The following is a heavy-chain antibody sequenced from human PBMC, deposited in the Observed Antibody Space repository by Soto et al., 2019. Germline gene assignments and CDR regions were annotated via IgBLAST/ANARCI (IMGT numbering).Heavy chain of an antibody. CDR2: IVVGSGNT. D-gene: IGHD3-3*01. Sequence: ASVKVSCKASGFTFTSSAVQWVRQARGQRLEWIGWIVVGSGNTNYAQKFQERVTITRDMSTSTAYMELSSLRSEDTAVYYFAADPVFVFGVVHASGMDVWGQGTTVTVSS. CDR1: GFTFTSSA. V-gene: IGHV1-58*01. J-gene: IGHJ6*02. CDR3: AADPVFVFGVVHASGMDV.